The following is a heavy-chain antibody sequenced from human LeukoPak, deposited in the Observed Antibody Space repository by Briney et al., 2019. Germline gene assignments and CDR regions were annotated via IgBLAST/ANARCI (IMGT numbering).Heavy chain of an antibody. V-gene: IGHV3-30*18. J-gene: IGHJ4*02. CDR3: AKDFSRKKLSDYFDY. CDR2: ISYDGSNK. D-gene: IGHD2/OR15-2a*01. Sequence: HPGGSLRLSCAASGFTFSSYGMHWVRQAPGKGLEWVAVISYDGSNKYYADSVKGRFTISRDNSKNTLYLQMNSLRAEDTAVYYCAKDFSRKKLSDYFDYWGRGTLVTVSS. CDR1: GFTFSSYG.